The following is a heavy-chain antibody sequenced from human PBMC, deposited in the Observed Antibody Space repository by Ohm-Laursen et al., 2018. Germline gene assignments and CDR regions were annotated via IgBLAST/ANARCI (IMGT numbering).Heavy chain of an antibody. Sequence: TLSLTCTVSGDSISSASHYWSWIRQLPEKGLEWIGHIYYNGITYYNPSLQSRVNFSVDTSKNQFSLNLRSLTAADTAVYYCARAAYSRNWFDPWGQGTLVTVSS. CDR2: IYYNGIT. J-gene: IGHJ5*02. CDR3: ARAAYSRNWFDP. CDR1: GDSISSASHY. D-gene: IGHD2-15*01. V-gene: IGHV4-31*03.